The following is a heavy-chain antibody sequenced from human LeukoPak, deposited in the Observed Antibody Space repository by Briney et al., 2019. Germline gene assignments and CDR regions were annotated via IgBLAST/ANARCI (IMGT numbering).Heavy chain of an antibody. CDR1: GFTVSSNY. J-gene: IGHJ4*02. CDR3: ARVGVDWLFDY. D-gene: IGHD3-9*01. V-gene: IGHV3-53*01. CDR2: IYSGGST. Sequence: GGSLRLSCAASGFTVSSNYMSWVRQAPGKGLEWVSVIYSGGSTYYADSVKGRFTISRDNSKNTLYLQMNSLRAEDTAVYYCARVGVDWLFDYWGQGTLVTVSS.